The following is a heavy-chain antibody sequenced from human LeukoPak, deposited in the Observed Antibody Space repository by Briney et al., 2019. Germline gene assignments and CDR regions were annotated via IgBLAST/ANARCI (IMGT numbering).Heavy chain of an antibody. CDR1: GYTFTGYY. Sequence: GAPVKVSCKASGYTFTGYYMRWVRQAPGQGLEWMGRINPNSGGTNYAQKFQGRVTMTRDTSISTAYMELSRLRSDDTAVYYCASTDRYSSSSEIFDYWGQGTLVTVSS. D-gene: IGHD6-6*01. J-gene: IGHJ4*02. CDR2: INPNSGGT. CDR3: ASTDRYSSSSEIFDY. V-gene: IGHV1-2*06.